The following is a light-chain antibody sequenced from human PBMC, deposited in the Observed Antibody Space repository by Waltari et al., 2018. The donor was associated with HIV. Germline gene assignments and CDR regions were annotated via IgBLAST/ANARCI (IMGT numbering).Light chain of an antibody. V-gene: IGKV3D-15*01. J-gene: IGKJ5*01. Sequence: EIVMMQSPATLSVSPGERATLSCRASQSVSSNLAWYQQNPGQAPRLLIYGASTRATGIPARFSGSGSGTEFTLTISSLQSEDFSVYYCQQYNNWPPITFGRGTRLEIK. CDR1: QSVSSN. CDR2: GAS. CDR3: QQYNNWPPIT.